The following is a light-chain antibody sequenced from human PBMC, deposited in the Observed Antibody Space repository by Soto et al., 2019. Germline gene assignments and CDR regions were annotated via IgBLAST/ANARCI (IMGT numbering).Light chain of an antibody. V-gene: IGKV3-15*01. J-gene: IGKJ1*01. CDR2: GAS. CDR3: QQYNYWPRT. CDR1: QSVSSS. Sequence: PVERATLSCRASQSVSSSLAWYQQKPGQAPRLLIYGASARATGVPARFSGSGSGTEFTLTISSLQSEDFAVYYCQQYNYWPRTFGQGTKVDIK.